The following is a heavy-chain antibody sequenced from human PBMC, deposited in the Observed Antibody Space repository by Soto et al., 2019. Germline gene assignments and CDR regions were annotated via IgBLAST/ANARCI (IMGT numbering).Heavy chain of an antibody. CDR3: AKDRNTGSWYGYFDL. CDR1: GFTFSSYA. D-gene: IGHD6-13*01. J-gene: IGHJ4*02. CDR2: ISDTGETT. Sequence: EVQLLESGGCLVQPGRSLRLSCAASGFTFSSYAMSWVRQAPGKGLEWVSAISDTGETTYYANSVKGRFTISRDNSKNTLYLQLSSLSAEDTARYYCAKDRNTGSWYGYFDLWGQATLVTVSS. V-gene: IGHV3-23*01.